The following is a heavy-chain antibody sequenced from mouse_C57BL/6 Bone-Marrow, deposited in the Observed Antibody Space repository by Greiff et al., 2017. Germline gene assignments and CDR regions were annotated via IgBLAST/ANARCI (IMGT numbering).Heavy chain of an antibody. CDR2: IYPGSGCT. Sequence: QVHVKQPGAELVKPGASVKMSCKASGYTFTSYWITWVKQRPGQGLEWIGDIYPGSGCTNYNEKFKSKATLTVDKSSSTAYMQLSSLTSEDSAVYYCARRGAYGYDYYFDYWGQGTTLTVSS. J-gene: IGHJ2*01. CDR3: ARRGAYGYDYYFDY. CDR1: GYTFTSYW. V-gene: IGHV1-55*01. D-gene: IGHD2-2*01.